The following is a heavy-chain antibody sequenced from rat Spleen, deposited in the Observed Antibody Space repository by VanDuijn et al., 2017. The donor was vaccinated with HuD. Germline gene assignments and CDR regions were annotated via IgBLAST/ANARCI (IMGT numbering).Heavy chain of an antibody. Sequence: QVQLKESGPGLVQPSQTLSLTCTVSGFSLSSNGVSWVRQPPGKGLEWIAAISSGGDTYYSSALKSRLSISRDTSKNQVFLEMNSLRSEETATYYCARHVYGGYSEGYFDYWGQGVMVTVSS. J-gene: IGHJ2*01. CDR3: ARHVYGGYSEGYFDY. D-gene: IGHD1-11*01. V-gene: IGHV2S12*01. CDR1: GFSLSSNG. CDR2: ISSGGDT.